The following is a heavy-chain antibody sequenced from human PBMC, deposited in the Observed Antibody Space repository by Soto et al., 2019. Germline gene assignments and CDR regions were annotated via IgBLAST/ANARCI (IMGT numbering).Heavy chain of an antibody. Sequence: ASVKVSCKASGYTFTSYDINWVRQATGQGLEWMGWMNPNSGNTGYAQKFQGRVTMTRNTSISTAYMELSSLRSEDTAVYYCASSISGSYYGGYYGMDVWGQGTTVTVSS. J-gene: IGHJ6*02. CDR1: GYTFTSYD. D-gene: IGHD1-26*01. CDR2: MNPNSGNT. CDR3: ASSISGSYYGGYYGMDV. V-gene: IGHV1-8*01.